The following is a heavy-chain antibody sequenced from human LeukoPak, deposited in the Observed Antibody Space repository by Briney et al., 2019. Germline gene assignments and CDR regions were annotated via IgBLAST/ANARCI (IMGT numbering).Heavy chain of an antibody. CDR1: GFTFSSYW. Sequence: GGSLRLSCAASGFTFSSYWMEWGRQAPGKGVGWVSRINSAGTPTGHADSLTGRFTISRHNAKNTLYLQMNSLRAEDTAVYYCVSDSVPAASCWFDPWGQGTLVSVSS. CDR3: VSDSVPAASCWFDP. CDR2: INSAGTPT. D-gene: IGHD2-2*01. V-gene: IGHV3-74*01. J-gene: IGHJ5*02.